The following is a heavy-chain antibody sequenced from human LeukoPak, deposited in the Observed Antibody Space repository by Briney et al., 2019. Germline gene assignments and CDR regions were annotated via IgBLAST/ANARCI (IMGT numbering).Heavy chain of an antibody. CDR2: ISGSGGST. Sequence: GGSLRLSCAASGFTFSSYAMSWVRQAPGKGLESVSAISGSGGSTYYADSVKGRFTISRDNSKNTLYLQMNSLRAEDTAVYYCAKDQGDLRYSSSWYYFDYWGQGTLVTVSS. J-gene: IGHJ4*02. D-gene: IGHD6-13*01. CDR1: GFTFSSYA. V-gene: IGHV3-23*01. CDR3: AKDQGDLRYSSSWYYFDY.